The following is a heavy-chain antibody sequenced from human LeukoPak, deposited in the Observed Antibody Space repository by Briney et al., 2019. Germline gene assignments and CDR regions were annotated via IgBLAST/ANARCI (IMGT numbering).Heavy chain of an antibody. CDR2: IYHTGST. Sequence: SETLSLTCTISGGSVSDYYWSWIRQSPGKGLEWIGYIYHTGSTSYSPSLKSRVTISADTSQNQFSLKLSSVTAADTAVYYCAAATSVSKDYMDVWGKGTTVTVSS. CDR1: GGSVSDYY. J-gene: IGHJ6*03. D-gene: IGHD5-12*01. CDR3: AAATSVSKDYMDV. V-gene: IGHV4-59*08.